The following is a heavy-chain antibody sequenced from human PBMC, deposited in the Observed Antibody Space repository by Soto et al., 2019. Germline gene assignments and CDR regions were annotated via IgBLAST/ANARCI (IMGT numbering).Heavy chain of an antibody. D-gene: IGHD2-2*01. CDR3: ARSPETHAWSVYYFDY. Sequence: SETLSLTCAVSSGSISSSNWWSWVRQPPGKGLEWIGEIYHSGSTNYNPSLKSRVTISVDKSKNQFSLKLSSVTAADTAVYYCARSPETHAWSVYYFDYWGQGTLVTVSS. CDR1: SGSISSSNW. J-gene: IGHJ4*02. V-gene: IGHV4-4*02. CDR2: IYHSGST.